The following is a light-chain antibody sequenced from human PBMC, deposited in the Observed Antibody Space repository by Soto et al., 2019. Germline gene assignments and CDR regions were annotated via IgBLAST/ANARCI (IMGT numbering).Light chain of an antibody. Sequence: QSVLTQPPSASGTPGQRVTISCSGTPSNIGGHAVNWYQQFPGTAPKRLIFSSDRRPSGVPDRFCGSKSGTSASLAISGPQAEDEAEYSCPAWDDRLNAVVFGRGTKLTVL. J-gene: IGLJ2*01. CDR1: PSNIGGHA. CDR3: PAWDDRLNAVV. V-gene: IGLV1-44*01. CDR2: SSD.